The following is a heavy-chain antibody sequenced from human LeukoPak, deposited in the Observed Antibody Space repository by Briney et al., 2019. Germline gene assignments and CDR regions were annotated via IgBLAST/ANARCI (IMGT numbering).Heavy chain of an antibody. Sequence: PSETLSLTCAVYGGSFSGYYWSWIRQPPGKGLEWIGEINHSGSTNYNPSLKSRVTISVDTSKNQFSLKLSSVTAADTAVYYCARGPMAVAADYWGQGTLVTVSS. CDR1: GGSFSGYY. CDR2: INHSGST. J-gene: IGHJ4*02. D-gene: IGHD6-19*01. CDR3: ARGPMAVAADY. V-gene: IGHV4-34*01.